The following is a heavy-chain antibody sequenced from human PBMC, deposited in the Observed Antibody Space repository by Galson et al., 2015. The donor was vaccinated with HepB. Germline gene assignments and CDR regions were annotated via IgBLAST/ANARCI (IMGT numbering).Heavy chain of an antibody. CDR2: IIPIFGTA. J-gene: IGHJ5*02. V-gene: IGHV1-69*13. CDR1: GGTFSSYA. D-gene: IGHD3-10*01. CDR3: ASLGTMVRGVITNWFDP. Sequence: SVKVSCKASGGTFSSYAISWVRQAPGQGLEWMGGIIPIFGTANYAQKFQGRVTITADESTSTAYMELSSLRSEDTAVYYCASLGTMVRGVITNWFDPWGQGTLVTVSS.